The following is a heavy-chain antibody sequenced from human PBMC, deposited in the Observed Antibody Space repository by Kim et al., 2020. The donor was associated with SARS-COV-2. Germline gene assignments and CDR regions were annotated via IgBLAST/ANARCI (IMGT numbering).Heavy chain of an antibody. Sequence: GGSLRLSCAASKFTFSNFAMSWVRQAPGKGLEWVSGTSPSGSTTYYADSVKGRFTFSRDNFSNTLYLQMDSLRVEDTAVYYCVKARGTRRFGSLDMWGQG. CDR3: VKARGTRRFGSLDM. CDR2: TSPSGSTT. CDR1: KFTFSNFA. V-gene: IGHV3-23*01. D-gene: IGHD5-18*01. J-gene: IGHJ3*02.